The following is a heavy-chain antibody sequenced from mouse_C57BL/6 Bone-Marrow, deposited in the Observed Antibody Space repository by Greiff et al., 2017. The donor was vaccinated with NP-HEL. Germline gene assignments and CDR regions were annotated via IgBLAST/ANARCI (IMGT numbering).Heavy chain of an antibody. D-gene: IGHD1-1*01. J-gene: IGHJ2*01. CDR3: ARGRRSPYFDY. CDR1: GYTFTSYW. V-gene: IGHV1-61*01. Sequence: VQLQQPGAELVRPGSSVKLSCKASGYTFTSYWMDWVKQRPGQGLEWIGNIYPSDSETHYNQKFKDKATLTVDKSSSTAYMQLSSLTSEDSAVYYCARGRRSPYFDYWGQGTTLTVSS. CDR2: IYPSDSET.